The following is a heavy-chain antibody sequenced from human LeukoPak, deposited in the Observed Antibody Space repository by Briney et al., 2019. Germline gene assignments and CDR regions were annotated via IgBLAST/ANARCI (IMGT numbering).Heavy chain of an antibody. CDR2: ISGSGTST. J-gene: IGHJ3*02. CDR1: GFTFSSYT. Sequence: GGSLRLSCAASGFTFSSYTMTWVRQAPGTGLGWVSGISGSGTSTYYADSVKGRFTISRDNSKNTLYLQMNSLRAEATAVYYCARDRVYASGSRDAFGIWGQGTMVAVSS. V-gene: IGHV3-23*01. D-gene: IGHD3-10*01. CDR3: ARDRVYASGSRDAFGI.